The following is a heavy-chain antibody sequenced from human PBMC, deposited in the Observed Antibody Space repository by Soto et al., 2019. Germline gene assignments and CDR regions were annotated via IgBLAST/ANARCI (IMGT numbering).Heavy chain of an antibody. Sequence: QVQLQQWGAGLLKPSETLSLTCAVYGGSFSGYYWSWIRQPPGKGLEWLGEINHSGSTNYNPSIKSRVTISVDTSNNQFSLKLSSVTAADTAVYYCERVGYCSGGSCYRGGFDYWGQGTLVTVSS. CDR1: GGSFSGYY. V-gene: IGHV4-34*01. CDR2: INHSGST. D-gene: IGHD2-15*01. J-gene: IGHJ4*02. CDR3: ERVGYCSGGSCYRGGFDY.